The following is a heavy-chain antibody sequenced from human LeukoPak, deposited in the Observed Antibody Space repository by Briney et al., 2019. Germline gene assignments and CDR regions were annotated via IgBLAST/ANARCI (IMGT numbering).Heavy chain of an antibody. V-gene: IGHV3-30*03. CDR3: ASRAIAVANA. D-gene: IGHD6-19*01. Sequence: GGSLRLFCAASGFTFSRYGMHGVREAPGKGLEGVAVISYDGSNKFYADSVKGRFTTSSDNSKNTLYLQMNSLRAEDTAVYYCASRAIAVANARGQGTLVTVSS. CDR1: GFTFSRYG. CDR2: ISYDGSNK. J-gene: IGHJ4*02.